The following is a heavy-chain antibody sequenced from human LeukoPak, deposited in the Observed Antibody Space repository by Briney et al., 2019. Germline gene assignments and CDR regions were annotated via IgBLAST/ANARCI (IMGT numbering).Heavy chain of an antibody. CDR1: GFTFSNAW. J-gene: IGHJ4*02. CDR2: ISSSGSTM. CDR3: ARDPGSGYEEHFDY. V-gene: IGHV3-11*01. Sequence: GGSLRLSCAASGFTFSNAWMSWIRQAPGKGLEWVSYISSSGSTMYYTDSVKGRFTISRDNAKDSLYLQMNSLRAEDTAVYYCARDPGSGYEEHFDYWGQGTLVTVSS. D-gene: IGHD5-12*01.